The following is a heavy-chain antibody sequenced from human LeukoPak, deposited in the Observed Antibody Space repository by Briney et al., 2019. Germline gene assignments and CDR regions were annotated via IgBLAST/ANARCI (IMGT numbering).Heavy chain of an antibody. V-gene: IGHV3-9*01. Sequence: GGSLRLSCAASGFTFDDYAMHWVRQTPGKGLEWVSGISWNSGSIGYADSVKGRFTISRDNAKNSLYLQMNSLRAEDTALYCCAKDPGYSGAFDIWGQGTMVTVSS. CDR3: AKDPGYSGAFDI. CDR1: GFTFDDYA. J-gene: IGHJ3*02. D-gene: IGHD5-12*01. CDR2: ISWNSGSI.